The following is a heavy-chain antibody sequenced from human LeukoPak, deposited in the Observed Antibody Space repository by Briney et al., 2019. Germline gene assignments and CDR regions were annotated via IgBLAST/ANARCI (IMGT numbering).Heavy chain of an antibody. Sequence: PGGSLRLSCTASGFTFSTYAMNWVRQAPGKGLEWVSAISAGSDNTYYADSVKGRFTISRDDSKNTLYLQMNSLTPDDTAVYYCARSPVTCFDYWGQGTLVTVSS. V-gene: IGHV3-23*01. CDR1: GFTFSTYA. CDR3: ARSPVTCFDY. CDR2: ISAGSDNT. D-gene: IGHD4-17*01. J-gene: IGHJ4*02.